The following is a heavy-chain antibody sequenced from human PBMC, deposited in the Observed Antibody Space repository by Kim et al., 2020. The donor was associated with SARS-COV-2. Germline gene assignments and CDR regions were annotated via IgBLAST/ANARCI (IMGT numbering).Heavy chain of an antibody. D-gene: IGHD3-16*01. V-gene: IGHV3-23*01. CDR3: VKGSACDY. CDR2: RGSTT. J-gene: IGHJ4*02. Sequence: RGSTTYYADSVKGRFAISRDNSQNTLYLQMNNLRADDTAVYYCVKGSACDYWGQGTLVTVSS.